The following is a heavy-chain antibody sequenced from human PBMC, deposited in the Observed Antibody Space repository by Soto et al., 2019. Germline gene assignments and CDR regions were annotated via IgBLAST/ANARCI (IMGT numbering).Heavy chain of an antibody. CDR3: AKDRSRGIYYGTDF. J-gene: IGHJ6*02. D-gene: IGHD1-1*01. CDR2: ISYDGSEK. Sequence: GGSLRLSCAASGFTFSSYVMHWVRQAPGKGLEWVAIISYDGSEKYYADSVKGRFTISRDNSKDTLFLQMNSLRAEDTAVYYCAKDRSRGIYYGTDFWGQGTTVTVSS. CDR1: GFTFSSYV. V-gene: IGHV3-30*18.